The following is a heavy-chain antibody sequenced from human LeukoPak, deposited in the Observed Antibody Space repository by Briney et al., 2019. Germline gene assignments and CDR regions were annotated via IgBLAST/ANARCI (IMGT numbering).Heavy chain of an antibody. Sequence: GGSLRLSCAASGFSLRTFTLHWVRQAPGKGLEWVSSIGSTTTDMSYAGSVKGRFSVSRDNAKNSLSLQMNSLRVEDTAVYYCTRDRLFDCWGQGTLVTVSS. CDR2: IGSTTTDM. CDR3: TRDRLFDC. J-gene: IGHJ4*02. D-gene: IGHD6-6*01. CDR1: GFSLRTFT. V-gene: IGHV3-21*01.